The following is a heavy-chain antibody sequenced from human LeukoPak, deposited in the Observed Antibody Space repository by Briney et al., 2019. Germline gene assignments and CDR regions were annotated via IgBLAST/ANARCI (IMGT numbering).Heavy chain of an antibody. V-gene: IGHV4-34*01. Sequence: PSETLSLTCAVYGGSFSGYYWRWIRQLPGKGLEWIGEINRSGSTNYNPSLKSRVTISVDTSKNQFSLKLSSVTAADTAVYYCARGREYSYGFDYWGQGTLVTVSS. D-gene: IGHD5-18*01. CDR3: ARGREYSYGFDY. CDR2: INRSGST. J-gene: IGHJ4*02. CDR1: GGSFSGYY.